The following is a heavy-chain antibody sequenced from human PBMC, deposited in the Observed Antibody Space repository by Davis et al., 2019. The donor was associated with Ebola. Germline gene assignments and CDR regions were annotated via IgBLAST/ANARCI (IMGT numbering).Heavy chain of an antibody. Sequence: AASVKVSCKASGYTFTRYGISWVRQAPGQGLEWMGWISAYNGNTNYAQNIQGRVTMTTDTSTSTAYMEVRSLRYDDTAVYYCARAVTMVLPSGWFDPWGQGTLVTVSS. CDR2: ISAYNGNT. V-gene: IGHV1-18*01. D-gene: IGHD3-10*01. J-gene: IGHJ5*02. CDR3: ARAVTMVLPSGWFDP. CDR1: GYTFTRYG.